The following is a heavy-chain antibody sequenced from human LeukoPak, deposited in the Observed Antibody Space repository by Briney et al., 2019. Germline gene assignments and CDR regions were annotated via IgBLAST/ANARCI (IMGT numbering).Heavy chain of an antibody. CDR1: GDSISSTAYY. J-gene: IGHJ4*02. CDR3: TRGFDHAKSGY. V-gene: IGHV4-39*01. CDR2: IHFSGTI. D-gene: IGHD1-14*01. Sequence: SETLSLTCTVSGDSISSTAYYWGWSRQPPGRGLEWLGMIHFSGTIYNNPSLMSRVTISVDTSKNQFSLKLTSVAAADTAVYYCTRGFDHAKSGYWGQGTLVTVSS.